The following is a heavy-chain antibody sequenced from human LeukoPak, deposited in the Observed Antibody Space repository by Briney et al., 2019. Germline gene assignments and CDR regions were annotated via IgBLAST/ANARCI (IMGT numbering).Heavy chain of an antibody. Sequence: SETLSLTCAVYGGSFSGYYWSWIRQPPGKGLEWIGEINHSGSTNYNPSLKSRVTISVDTSKNQFSLKLSSVTAADTAVYYCARALGTYYYDSSGYYYWGQGTLVTVSS. D-gene: IGHD3-22*01. CDR2: INHSGST. J-gene: IGHJ4*02. CDR1: GGSFSGYY. V-gene: IGHV4-34*01. CDR3: ARALGTYYYDSSGYYY.